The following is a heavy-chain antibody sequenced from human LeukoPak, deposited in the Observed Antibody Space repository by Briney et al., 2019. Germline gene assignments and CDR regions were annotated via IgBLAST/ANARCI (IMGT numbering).Heavy chain of an antibody. Sequence: PSETLSLTCAVYGGSFSGYYWSWIRQPPGKGLEWIGEINHSGSTYYNPSLKSRVTISVDTSKNQFSLKLSSVTAADTAVYYCARAPPRYYYDSSGYKVNGMDVWGQGTTVTVSS. D-gene: IGHD3-22*01. CDR3: ARAPPRYYYDSSGYKVNGMDV. CDR2: INHSGST. V-gene: IGHV4-34*09. CDR1: GGSFSGYY. J-gene: IGHJ6*02.